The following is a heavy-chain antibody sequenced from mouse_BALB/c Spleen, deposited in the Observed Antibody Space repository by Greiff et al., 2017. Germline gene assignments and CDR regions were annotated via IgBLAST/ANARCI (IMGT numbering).Heavy chain of an antibody. J-gene: IGHJ3*01. CDR3: ASLTTATAAY. Sequence: EVQGVESGGGLVKPGGSLKLSCAASGFTFSDYYMYWVRQTPEKRLEWVATISDGGSYTYYPDSVKGRFTISRDNAKNNLYLQMSSLKSEDTAMYYCASLTTATAAYWGQGTLVTVSA. D-gene: IGHD1-2*01. V-gene: IGHV5-4*02. CDR1: GFTFSDYY. CDR2: ISDGGSYT.